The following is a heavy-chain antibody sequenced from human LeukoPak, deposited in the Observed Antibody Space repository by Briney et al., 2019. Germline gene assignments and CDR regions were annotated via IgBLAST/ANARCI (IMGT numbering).Heavy chain of an antibody. Sequence: SETLSLTCTVSGGSLNTNTWWSWVRQPPGKGLEWTGEVFHSGSTNYNPSLESRLSISMDKSNNRFSLKLSSVTAADTAVYYCARAAINIPGVRVSFDYWGQGTLVTVSS. V-gene: IGHV4-4*02. CDR2: VFHSGST. CDR1: GGSLNTNTW. J-gene: IGHJ4*02. CDR3: ARAAINIPGVRVSFDY. D-gene: IGHD2-2*01.